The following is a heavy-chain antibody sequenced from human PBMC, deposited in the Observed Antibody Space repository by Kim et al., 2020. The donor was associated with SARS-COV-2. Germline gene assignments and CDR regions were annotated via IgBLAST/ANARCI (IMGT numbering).Heavy chain of an antibody. CDR2: ISGSGGST. J-gene: IGHJ4*02. Sequence: GGSLRLSCAASGFTFSSYAMSWVRQAPGKGLEWVSAISGSGGSTYYADSVKGRFTISRDNSKNTLYLQMNSLRAEDTAVYYCAKDVGAGYSSSWYDYWGQGTLVTVSS. V-gene: IGHV3-23*01. CDR3: AKDVGAGYSSSWYDY. D-gene: IGHD6-13*01. CDR1: GFTFSSYA.